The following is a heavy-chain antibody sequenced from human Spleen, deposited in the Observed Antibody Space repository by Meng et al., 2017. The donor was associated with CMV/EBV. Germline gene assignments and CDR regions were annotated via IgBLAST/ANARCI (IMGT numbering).Heavy chain of an antibody. CDR3: ARQRDFGDHSFDF. D-gene: IGHD4-17*01. CDR1: GASITSGGYS. J-gene: IGHJ4*02. V-gene: IGHV4-31*02. CDR2: IAYSGGT. Sequence: VAGASITSGGYSWNWIRQHPGRGLEWIGYIAYSGGTEYNPSLRTRLVISLDTSKSQFSLNLESVTAADTAVYYCARQRDFGDHSFDFWGQGTLVTVSS.